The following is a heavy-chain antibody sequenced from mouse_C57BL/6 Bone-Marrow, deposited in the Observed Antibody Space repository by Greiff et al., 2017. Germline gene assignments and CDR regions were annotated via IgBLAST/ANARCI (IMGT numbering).Heavy chain of an antibody. CDR2: IDPEIGDT. V-gene: IGHV14-4*01. CDR3: SSFDGNYFDF. J-gene: IGHJ2*01. Sequence: VQLQQSGAELVRPGASVKLSCTASGFNIKDDYIHWVKQRPEQGLEWIGWIDPEIGDTEYASKFQGKATITSDTSSNTAYLHLSSLTSEDTAVYYCSSFDGNYFDFWGQGTPLTVAS. D-gene: IGHD2-3*01. CDR1: GFNIKDDY.